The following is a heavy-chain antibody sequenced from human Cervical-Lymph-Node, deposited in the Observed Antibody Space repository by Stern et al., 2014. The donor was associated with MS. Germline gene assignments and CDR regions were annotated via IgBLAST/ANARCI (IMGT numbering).Heavy chain of an antibody. D-gene: IGHD2-21*02. Sequence: MQLVQSGGGLVQPGGALRLSCAASGFTFSSYAMHWVRQAPGKGLEYVSVISSNGGSTYYANYVKGRFTISRDNSKNTLYLHMGSLRVEDMAVYYCARGVTYCGGDCYGWYFDLWGRGTLVTVSS. V-gene: IGHV3-64*01. CDR1: GFTFSSYA. CDR3: ARGVTYCGGDCYGWYFDL. J-gene: IGHJ2*01. CDR2: ISSNGGST.